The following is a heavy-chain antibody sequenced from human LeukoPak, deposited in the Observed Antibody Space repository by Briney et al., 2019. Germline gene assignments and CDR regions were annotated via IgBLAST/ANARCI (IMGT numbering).Heavy chain of an antibody. V-gene: IGHV4-59*12. CDR1: GGSFSGYY. D-gene: IGHD2-15*01. CDR2: IYYSGST. J-gene: IGHJ3*02. Sequence: PSETLSLTCAVYGGSFSGYYWSWIHQPPGKGLEWIGYIYYSGSTNYNPSLKSRVTISVDTSKNQFSLKLSSVTAADTAVYYCARPNFYCSGGSCSHDAFDIWGQGTMVTVSS. CDR3: ARPNFYCSGGSCSHDAFDI.